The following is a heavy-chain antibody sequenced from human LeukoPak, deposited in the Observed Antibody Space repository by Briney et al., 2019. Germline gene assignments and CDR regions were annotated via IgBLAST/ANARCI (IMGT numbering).Heavy chain of an antibody. CDR3: ARAPGWVIIQNYYFDY. CDR2: IYTSGST. D-gene: IGHD3-3*01. V-gene: IGHV4-4*07. CDR1: GGSISNYY. J-gene: IGHJ4*02. Sequence: SETLSLTCIVSGGSISNYYWSWIRQPAGKGLEWIGRIYTSGSTNYNPSLKSRVTISVDTSKNQFSLKLSSVTAADTAVYYCARAPGWVIIQNYYFDYWGQGTLVTVSS.